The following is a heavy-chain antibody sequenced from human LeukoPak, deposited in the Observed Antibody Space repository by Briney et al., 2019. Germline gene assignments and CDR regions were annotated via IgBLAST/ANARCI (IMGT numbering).Heavy chain of an antibody. CDR2: IFYSGST. CDR1: GGYISSSNYY. D-gene: IGHD3-10*01. J-gene: IGHJ4*02. CDR3: ARHVGSGNYLLEY. Sequence: TPSETLSLTCTVSGGYISSSNYYWGWIRPPPGKGLEWIGSIFYSGSTYYNPPLKSRVTVSVDTSKNQFSLKLSSVTAADTAVYYCARHVGSGNYLLEYWGQGTLVTVSS. V-gene: IGHV4-39*01.